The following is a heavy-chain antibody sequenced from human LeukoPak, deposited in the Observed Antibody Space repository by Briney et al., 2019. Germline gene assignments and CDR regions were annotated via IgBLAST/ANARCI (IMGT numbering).Heavy chain of an antibody. Sequence: GGSLRLSCAASGFTFSTYAMSWVRQAPGKGLEWVAVIGGIVENTFYADSVKGRFTISRDNSKNTLYMQMNSLRAGDTAVYYCASLFLHHGYSDFWGRGTLVTVSS. J-gene: IGHJ2*01. CDR2: IGGIVENT. D-gene: IGHD2/OR15-2a*01. CDR1: GFTFSTYA. CDR3: ASLFLHHGYSDF. V-gene: IGHV3-23*01.